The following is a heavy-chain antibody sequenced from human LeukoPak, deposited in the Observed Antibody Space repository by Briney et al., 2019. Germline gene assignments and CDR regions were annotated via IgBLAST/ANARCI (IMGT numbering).Heavy chain of an antibody. CDR2: ISGSGGST. J-gene: IGHJ3*02. V-gene: IGHV3-23*01. CDR1: GFTFSSYA. Sequence: PGGSLRLSCAASGFTFSSYAMSWVRQAPGKGLEWVSAISGSGGSTYYADSVKGRFTISRDNSKNTLYLQMNSLRAEDTAVYYCAKARPFAVGATRNAFDIWGQGTMVTVSS. D-gene: IGHD1-26*01. CDR3: AKARPFAVGATRNAFDI.